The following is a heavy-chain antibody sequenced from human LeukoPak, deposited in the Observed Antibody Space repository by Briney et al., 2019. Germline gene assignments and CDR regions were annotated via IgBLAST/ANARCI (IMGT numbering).Heavy chain of an antibody. CDR1: GYTFTSYA. D-gene: IGHD6-19*01. V-gene: IGHV1-3*01. J-gene: IGHJ4*02. CDR2: INAGNGNT. Sequence: ASVKVSCKASGYTFTSYAMHWVRQAPGQRLEWMGWINAGNGNTKYSQKFQGRVTITRDTSASTAYMELSSLRSEDTAVYYCARRVGLAAVAGILGYWGQGTLVPVPS. CDR3: ARRVGLAAVAGILGY.